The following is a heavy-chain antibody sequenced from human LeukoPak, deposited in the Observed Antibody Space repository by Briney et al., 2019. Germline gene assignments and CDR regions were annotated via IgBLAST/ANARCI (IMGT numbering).Heavy chain of an antibody. J-gene: IGHJ5*02. CDR2: INHSGST. Sequence: SETLSLTCAVYGGSFSGYYWSWIRQPPGKGLEWIGEINHSGSTNYNPSLKSRVTISLDASKNQFSLKLISVTAADTAVYYCAGGNYDFWSGHPNWFDPWGQGTLVTVSS. CDR3: AGGNYDFWSGHPNWFDP. CDR1: GGSFSGYY. V-gene: IGHV4-34*01. D-gene: IGHD3-3*01.